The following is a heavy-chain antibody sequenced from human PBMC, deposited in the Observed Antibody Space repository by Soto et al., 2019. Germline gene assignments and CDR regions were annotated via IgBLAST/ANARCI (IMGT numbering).Heavy chain of an antibody. CDR1: GGTFSSYA. D-gene: IGHD3-3*01. Sequence: GASVKVSCKASGGTFSSYASSWVRQAPGQGLEWMGGIIPIFGTANYAQKFQGRVTITADESTSTAYMELSSLRSEDTAVYYCARLYMAIFGVVTRYWFDPWGQGTLVTVSS. V-gene: IGHV1-69*13. CDR3: ARLYMAIFGVVTRYWFDP. J-gene: IGHJ5*02. CDR2: IIPIFGTA.